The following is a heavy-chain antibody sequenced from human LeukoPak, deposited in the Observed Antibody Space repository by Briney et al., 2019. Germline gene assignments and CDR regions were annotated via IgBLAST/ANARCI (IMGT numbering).Heavy chain of an antibody. J-gene: IGHJ4*02. CDR3: AKLLVGATKGDY. Sequence: GGSLRLSCAASGFTFSSYAMSWVRQAPGKGLEWVSAISGSGGSTYYADSVKGRSTISRDNSKNTLYLQMNSLRAEDTAVYYCAKLLVGATKGDYWGQGTLVTVSS. D-gene: IGHD1-26*01. CDR1: GFTFSSYA. V-gene: IGHV3-23*01. CDR2: ISGSGGST.